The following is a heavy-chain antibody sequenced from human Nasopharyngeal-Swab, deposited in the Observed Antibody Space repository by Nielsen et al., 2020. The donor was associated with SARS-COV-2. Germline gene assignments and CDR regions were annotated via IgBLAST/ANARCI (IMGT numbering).Heavy chain of an antibody. V-gene: IGHV3-23*01. D-gene: IGHD6-19*01. CDR3: AKGGSGWPFDY. CDR2: ISGSGGST. CDR1: GFTFSSYA. J-gene: IGHJ4*02. Sequence: LSLTCAASGFTFSSYAMSWVRQAPGKGLEWVSAISGSGGSTYYADSVKGRFTISRDNSKNTLYLQMNSLRAEDTAVYYCAKGGSGWPFDYWGQGTLVTVSS.